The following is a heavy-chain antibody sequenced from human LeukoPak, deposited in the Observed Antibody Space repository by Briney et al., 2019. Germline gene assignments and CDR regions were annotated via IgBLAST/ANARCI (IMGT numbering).Heavy chain of an antibody. CDR1: GFTFSSYW. V-gene: IGHV3-7*01. D-gene: IGHD6-19*01. CDR2: IKQDGREK. J-gene: IGHJ4*02. CDR3: ARGAGSGWYHYFDY. Sequence: GGSLRLSCAASGFTFSSYWMSWVRQAPGKGLEWVANIKQDGREKYYVDSVKGRLTISRDNAKNSLYLQMNSLRAEDTAVYYCARGAGSGWYHYFDYWGQGTLVTVSS.